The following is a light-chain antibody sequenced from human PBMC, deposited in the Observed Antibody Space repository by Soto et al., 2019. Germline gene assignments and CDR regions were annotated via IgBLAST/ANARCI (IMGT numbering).Light chain of an antibody. CDR1: NSDIVIYKY. J-gene: IGLJ2*01. V-gene: IGLV2-11*01. CDR3: GSYAGNSLLL. CDR2: EVS. Sequence: QSALTQPRSVSGSPGQSVTISCIGSNSDIVIYKYVSWYQQHPGKAPKLMIYEVSKRPSGVPDRFSGSKSGNTASLIISGLQADDEADYYCGSYAGNSLLLFGGGTKVTVL.